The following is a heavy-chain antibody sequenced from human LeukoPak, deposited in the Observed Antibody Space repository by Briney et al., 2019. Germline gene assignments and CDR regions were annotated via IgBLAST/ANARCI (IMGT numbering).Heavy chain of an antibody. CDR2: TYYRSKGYN. Sequence: SQTLSLTCAISGDSVSSNSAAWNWGRQSPSRGLEWLGRTYYRSKGYNDYAVSVKSRITINPDTSKNQFSLQLNSVTPEDTAVYYCASSSDLGYYFGMDVWGQGTTVTVSS. J-gene: IGHJ6*02. V-gene: IGHV6-1*01. CDR3: ASSSDLGYYFGMDV. CDR1: GDSVSSNSAA.